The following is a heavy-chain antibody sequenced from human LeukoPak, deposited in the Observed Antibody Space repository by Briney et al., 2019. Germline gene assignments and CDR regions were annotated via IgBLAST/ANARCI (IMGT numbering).Heavy chain of an antibody. J-gene: IGHJ4*02. CDR3: AREGDHYDFWSGYYSY. CDR1: GGSISSYY. CDR2: IYTSGST. V-gene: IGHV4-4*07. D-gene: IGHD3-3*01. Sequence: SETLSLTCTVSGGSISSYYWSWIRQPAGKGLEWIGRIYTSGSTNYNPSLKSRVTMSVDTSKNQFSLELSSVTAADTAVYYCAREGDHYDFWSGYYSYWGQGTLVTVSS.